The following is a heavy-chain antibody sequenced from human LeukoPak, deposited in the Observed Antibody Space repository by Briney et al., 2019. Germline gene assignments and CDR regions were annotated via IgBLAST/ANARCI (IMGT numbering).Heavy chain of an antibody. CDR2: ISVSGSST. V-gene: IGHV3-23*01. J-gene: IGHJ4*02. CDR1: GFTFSSYA. CDR3: VKASTLYYFEY. Sequence: GGSLRLSCAASGFTFSSYAMSWVRQAPGKGLEWVSAISVSGSSTYYADSVKGRFTISRDSSKNMLHLKMNSLRAEDTAVYYCVKASTLYYFEYWGQGTLVTVSS.